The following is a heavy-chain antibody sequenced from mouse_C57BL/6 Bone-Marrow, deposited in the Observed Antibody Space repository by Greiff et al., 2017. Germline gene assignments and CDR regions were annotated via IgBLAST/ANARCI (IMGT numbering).Heavy chain of an antibody. CDR1: GYTFTDYE. Sequence: QVHVKQSGAELVRPGASVTLSCKASGYTFTDYEMHWVKQTPVHGLEWIGAIDPETGGTAYNQKFKGKAILTADKSSSTAYMELRSLTSEDSAVYYCTGDGSSLDYWGQGTTLTVSS. V-gene: IGHV1-15*01. CDR2: IDPETGGT. D-gene: IGHD1-1*01. CDR3: TGDGSSLDY. J-gene: IGHJ2*01.